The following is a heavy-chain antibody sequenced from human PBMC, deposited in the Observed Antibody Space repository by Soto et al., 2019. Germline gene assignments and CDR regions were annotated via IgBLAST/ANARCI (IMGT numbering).Heavy chain of an antibody. Sequence: SVKVSCKASGGTFSSYTISWVRQAPGQGLEWMGRIIPILGIANYAQKFQGRVTITADKSTSTAYMELSSLRSEDTAVYYCASLSSARDIVVVVAAHDAFDIWGQGTMVTVSS. CDR2: IIPILGIA. CDR3: ASLSSARDIVVVVAAHDAFDI. CDR1: GGTFSSYT. V-gene: IGHV1-69*02. D-gene: IGHD2-15*01. J-gene: IGHJ3*02.